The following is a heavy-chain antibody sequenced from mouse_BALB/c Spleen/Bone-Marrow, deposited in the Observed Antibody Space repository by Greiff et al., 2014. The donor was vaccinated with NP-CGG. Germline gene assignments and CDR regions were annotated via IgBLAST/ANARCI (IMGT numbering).Heavy chain of an antibody. J-gene: IGHJ1*01. CDR1: GYSFTGYY. Sequence: VQLKESGPELVKPGASVKISCKASGYSFTGYYMHWVKQSHVKSLEWIGRINPYNGATSYNQNFKDKATLTVDKSSSTAYMELHSLTSEDSAVYYCARRSYGSSYWYFDVWGPGTTVTVSS. D-gene: IGHD1-1*01. CDR3: ARRSYGSSYWYFDV. V-gene: IGHV1-31*01. CDR2: INPYNGAT.